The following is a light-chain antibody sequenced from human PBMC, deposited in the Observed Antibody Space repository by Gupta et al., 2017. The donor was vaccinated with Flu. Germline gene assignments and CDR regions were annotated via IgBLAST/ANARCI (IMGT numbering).Light chain of an antibody. V-gene: IGKV3-15*01. Sequence: IVMTQSPPTLSVSPGERATLSCRASESVSNNLAWYQQTPGQARRLLIYGASTRATGVPARFSGSGSGTDFTLTISSLQSEDFAVYYCQQYNNWWTFGQGTNVEI. J-gene: IGKJ1*01. CDR2: GAS. CDR3: QQYNNWWT. CDR1: ESVSNN.